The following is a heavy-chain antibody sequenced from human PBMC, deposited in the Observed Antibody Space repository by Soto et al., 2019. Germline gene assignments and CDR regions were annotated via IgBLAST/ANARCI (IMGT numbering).Heavy chain of an antibody. J-gene: IGHJ6*02. CDR2: ISPDNGNT. Sequence: QVQLVQSGSEVKKPGASVKVSCKASGYRFISYGLSWVRQAPGQGLEWMGWISPDNGNTNYAQKLQGRVTMTTETTTRKAHMGLRSLRSDDTAIFWCGGGGRGGGGMDVWGQGTTVTVSS. V-gene: IGHV1-18*01. CDR3: GGGGRGGGGMDV. D-gene: IGHD2-15*01. CDR1: GYRFISYG.